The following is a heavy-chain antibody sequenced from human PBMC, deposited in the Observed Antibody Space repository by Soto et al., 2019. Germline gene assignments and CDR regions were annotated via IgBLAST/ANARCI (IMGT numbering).Heavy chain of an antibody. D-gene: IGHD3-16*01. V-gene: IGHV1-8*01. CDR2: MNPNSGNT. J-gene: IGHJ6*03. Sequence: ASVKVSCKASGYTFTSYDINWVRQATGQGLEWMGWMNPNSGNTGYAQKFQGRVTMTRNTSISTAYMELSSLRSEDTAVYYCARGRRVWGVGLVYHHYYIYFSAKGSSVTVSS. CDR3: ARGRRVWGVGLVYHHYYIYF. CDR1: GYTFTSYD.